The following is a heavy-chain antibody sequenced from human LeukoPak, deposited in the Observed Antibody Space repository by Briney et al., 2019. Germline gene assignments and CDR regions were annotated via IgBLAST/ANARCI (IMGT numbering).Heavy chain of an antibody. CDR3: ARGPPGRVYNGSKRGLFDP. CDR1: GYTFSSYY. J-gene: IGHJ5*02. CDR2: INPSGGTT. V-gene: IGHV1-46*01. D-gene: IGHD2-8*01. Sequence: GASVKVSCKASGYTFSSYYMHWVRQAPGQGLEWMGIINPSGGTTSYAQKFQGRLTMTRDTSTSTVFMELSSLRSEDTAVYYCARGPPGRVYNGSKRGLFDPWGQGTLVTVSS.